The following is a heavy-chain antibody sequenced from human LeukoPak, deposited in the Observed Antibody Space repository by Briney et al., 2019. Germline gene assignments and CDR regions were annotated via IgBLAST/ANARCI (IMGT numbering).Heavy chain of an antibody. CDR2: ISYDGSNK. J-gene: IGHJ6*03. V-gene: IGHV3-30-3*01. CDR3: ARCAPERFLEWSHYYYYMDV. D-gene: IGHD3-3*01. Sequence: GGSLRLSCAASGFIFTDYWMNRVRQAPGKGLEWVAVISYDGSNKYYADSVKGRFTISRDNSKNTLYLQMNSLRAEDTAVYYCARCAPERFLEWSHYYYYMDVWGKGTTVTVSS. CDR1: GFIFTDYW.